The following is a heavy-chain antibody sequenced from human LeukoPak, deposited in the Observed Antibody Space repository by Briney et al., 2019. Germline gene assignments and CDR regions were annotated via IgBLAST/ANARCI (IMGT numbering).Heavy chain of an antibody. Sequence: ASVKVSCKAFGDTFTSQYIQWVRQAPGQGLEWMGMINPSDGSTTYAQKFQGRVTMTRDTSTSTVYMDLSSLRSEDTAAYYCARNNLGNSGWTGLGYWGQGTLVTVSS. V-gene: IGHV1-46*01. CDR1: GDTFTSQY. D-gene: IGHD6-19*01. CDR2: INPSDGST. J-gene: IGHJ4*02. CDR3: ARNNLGNSGWTGLGY.